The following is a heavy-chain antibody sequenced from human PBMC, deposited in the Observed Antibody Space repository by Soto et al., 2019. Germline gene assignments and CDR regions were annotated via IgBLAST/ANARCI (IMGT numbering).Heavy chain of an antibody. CDR3: ATRQYDSSGYYHPDPFDT. CDR1: GYTFTSYA. V-gene: IGHV1-3*01. Sequence: ASVKVSCKASGYTFTSYAMHWVRQAPGQRLEWMGWINAGNGNTKYSQKFQGRVTITRDTSASTAYMELSSLRSEDTAVYYCATRQYDSSGYYHPDPFDTWGQGTMVTVSS. J-gene: IGHJ3*02. D-gene: IGHD3-22*01. CDR2: INAGNGNT.